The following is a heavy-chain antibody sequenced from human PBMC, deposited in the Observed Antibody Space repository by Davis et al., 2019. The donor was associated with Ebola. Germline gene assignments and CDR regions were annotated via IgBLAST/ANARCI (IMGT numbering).Heavy chain of an antibody. CDR2: IYYSGST. J-gene: IGHJ5*02. Sequence: ESLKISCAASGFTFSSYSMNWVRQPPGKGLEWIGSIYYSGSTYYNPSLKSRVTISVDTSKNQFSLKLSSVTAADTAVYYCARGPHHQGVDPWGQGTLVTVSS. V-gene: IGHV4-39*01. D-gene: IGHD1-26*01. CDR1: GFTFSSYSMN. CDR3: ARGPHHQGVDP.